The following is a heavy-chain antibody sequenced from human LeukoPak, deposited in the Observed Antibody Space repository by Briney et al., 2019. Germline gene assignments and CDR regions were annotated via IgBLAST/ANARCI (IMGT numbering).Heavy chain of an antibody. V-gene: IGHV4-59*01. D-gene: IGHD2-15*01. Sequence: SETLSLTCTVSGGSISSYYWSWIRQPPGKGLEWIGYIYYSGSTNYNPSLKSRVTISVDTSKNQFSLKLSSVTAADTAVYYCARGEGYCSGGSCYSLAPLGYWGQGTLVTVSS. CDR2: IYYSGST. CDR3: ARGEGYCSGGSCYSLAPLGY. CDR1: GGSISSYY. J-gene: IGHJ4*02.